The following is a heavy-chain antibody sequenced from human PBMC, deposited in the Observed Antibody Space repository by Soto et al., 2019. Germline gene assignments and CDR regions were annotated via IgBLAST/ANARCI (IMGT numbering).Heavy chain of an antibody. CDR2: IGTAGDT. Sequence: HPWGSLRLSCAASGCTFSSYDMHWVRQATGKGLEWVSAIGTAGDTYYPGSLKGRFTISGENAKNSLYLQMNCPRAGDTAVYYCARGLIAYNSDWFTDWYFDLWGRGTLVTVSS. J-gene: IGHJ2*01. CDR1: GCTFSSYD. D-gene: IGHD6-19*01. V-gene: IGHV3-13*04. CDR3: ARGLIAYNSDWFTDWYFDL.